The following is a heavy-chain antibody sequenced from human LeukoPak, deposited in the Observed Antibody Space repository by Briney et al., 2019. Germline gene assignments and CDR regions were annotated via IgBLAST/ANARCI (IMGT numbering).Heavy chain of an antibody. CDR1: GGSFSGYY. CDR3: ASTWDYYGSGKPPDDY. D-gene: IGHD3-10*01. V-gene: IGHV4-34*01. Sequence: SSETLSLTCAVYGGSFSGYYWSWIRQPPGKGLEWIGEINHSGSTNYNTSLKSRVTISVDTSKNQSSMTLSSVTAADTAVYYCASTWDYYGSGKPPDDYWGQGTLVTVSS. CDR2: INHSGST. J-gene: IGHJ4*02.